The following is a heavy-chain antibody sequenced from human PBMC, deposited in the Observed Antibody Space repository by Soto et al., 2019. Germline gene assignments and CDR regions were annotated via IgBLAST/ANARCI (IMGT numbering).Heavy chain of an antibody. J-gene: IGHJ5*02. CDR3: AKVASGSYDWFDP. CDR1: KFSFSGYW. D-gene: IGHD1-26*01. Sequence: EVQLVESGGGLVQPGGSLRLSCAASKFSFSGYWMHWVRQAPGKGLMWVSRVNPDGSTTTYADSVKGRFTISRDNAKNTVFLQMNSLRADDTAGYYCAKVASGSYDWFDPWGQGTLVTVSS. V-gene: IGHV3-74*01. CDR2: VNPDGSTT.